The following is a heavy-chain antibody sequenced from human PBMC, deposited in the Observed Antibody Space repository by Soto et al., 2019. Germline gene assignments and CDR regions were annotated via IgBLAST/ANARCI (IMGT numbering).Heavy chain of an antibody. J-gene: IGHJ6*02. CDR3: ARHVAVVTPRGDYGMDV. V-gene: IGHV5-51*01. CDR1: GYSFTIYW. Sequence: GESLKISCKGSGYSFTIYWIGWVRQMPGKGLEWMGIIYPGDSDTRYSPSFQGQVTISADKSISTAYLQWSSLKASDTAMYYCARHVAVVTPRGDYGMDVWGQGTTVTVSS. CDR2: IYPGDSDT. D-gene: IGHD2-15*01.